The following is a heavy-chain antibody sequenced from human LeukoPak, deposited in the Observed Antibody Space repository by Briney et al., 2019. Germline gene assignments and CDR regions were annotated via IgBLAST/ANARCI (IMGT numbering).Heavy chain of an antibody. CDR1: GGSFSGYY. D-gene: IGHD5-18*01. Sequence: SETLSLTCAVYGGSFSGYYWSWIRQPPGKGLEWIWEINHSGSTNYNPSLKSRVTISVDTSKNQFSLKLSSVTAADTAVYYCARDPSGYSYGYHDYWGQGTLVTVSS. J-gene: IGHJ4*02. CDR3: ARDPSGYSYGYHDY. CDR2: INHSGST. V-gene: IGHV4-34*01.